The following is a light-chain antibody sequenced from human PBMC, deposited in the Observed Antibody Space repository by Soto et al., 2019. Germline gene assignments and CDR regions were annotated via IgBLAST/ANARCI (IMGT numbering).Light chain of an antibody. V-gene: IGKV3-20*01. J-gene: IGKJ1*01. CDR2: GGS. Sequence: IVLTQSPGTLSLSPGERATLSCRASQSADSDYFAWYQQKPGQAPRLLIYGGSRRATGIPYRFSGGGSGTDFTLTISRLEPEDYEVYYRQIYNTWMFGQGTKVEI. CDR3: QIYNTWM. CDR1: QSADSDY.